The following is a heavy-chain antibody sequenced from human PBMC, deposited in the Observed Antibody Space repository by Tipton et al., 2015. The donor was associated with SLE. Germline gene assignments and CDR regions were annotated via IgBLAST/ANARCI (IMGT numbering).Heavy chain of an antibody. CDR1: GFTFSSYA. V-gene: IGHV3-30*04. D-gene: IGHD6-19*01. CDR3: ARAGSGWYYFDY. J-gene: IGHJ4*02. CDR2: ISYDGSNK. Sequence: SLRLSCAASGFTFSSYAMHWVRQAPGKGLEWVAVISYDGSNKYYADSVKGRFTISRDNSKNTLYLQMNSLRAEDTAVYYCARAGSGWYYFDYWGQGTLVTVSS.